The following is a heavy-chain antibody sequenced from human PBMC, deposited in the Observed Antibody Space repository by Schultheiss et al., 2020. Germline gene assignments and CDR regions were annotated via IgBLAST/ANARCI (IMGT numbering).Heavy chain of an antibody. CDR3: ATGVRDSSGREYFQH. V-gene: IGHV4-39*07. D-gene: IGHD6-19*01. J-gene: IGHJ1*01. Sequence: TFSSYAMSWVRQAPGKGLEWIGSIEYSGTAFYNPSLKSRVTISVDTSKNQFSLKLSSVTAADTAMYYCATGVRDSSGREYFQHWGQGTLVTVSS. CDR1: TFSSYA. CDR2: IEYSGTA.